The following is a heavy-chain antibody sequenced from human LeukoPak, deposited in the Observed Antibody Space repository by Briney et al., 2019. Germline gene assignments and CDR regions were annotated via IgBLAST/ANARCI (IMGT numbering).Heavy chain of an antibody. Sequence: GGSLRLSCEGSGFTFSSYAMHWVRQAPGKGLEWVAVISYDGSNKYYADSVKGRFTISRDNSKNTLYVQMSSLRAEDTAVYYCAKDSLYALVVTAMVPYFDYWGQGTLVTVSS. D-gene: IGHD2-21*02. CDR3: AKDSLYALVVTAMVPYFDY. CDR2: ISYDGSNK. CDR1: GFTFSSYA. V-gene: IGHV3-30*04. J-gene: IGHJ4*02.